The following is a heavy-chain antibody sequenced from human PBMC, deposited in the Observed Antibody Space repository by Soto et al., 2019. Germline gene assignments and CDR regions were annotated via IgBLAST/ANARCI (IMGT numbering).Heavy chain of an antibody. CDR2: INHSGST. D-gene: IGHD2-2*01. Sequence: QGQLQQWGAGLVKPSETLSLICAVYGGSFSGYYWTWIRQPPGKGLEWIGEINHSGSTNYNPSLKSRVTISVETTKNQFSLKVRSGTAADAAVYYCARNQLLLSDGARYGLDVWGQGTTVTVSS. V-gene: IGHV4-34*01. J-gene: IGHJ6*02. CDR3: ARNQLLLSDGARYGLDV. CDR1: GGSFSGYY.